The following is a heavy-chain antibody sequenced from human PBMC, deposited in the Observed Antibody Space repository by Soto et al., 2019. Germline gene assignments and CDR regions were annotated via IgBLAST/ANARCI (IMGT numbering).Heavy chain of an antibody. CDR2: INHRGST. Sequence: PSETLSLTCAVFGGSFSGYYWSWIRQPPGKGLEWIGEINHRGSTNYNPSLKSRVTMSVDTSKNQFSLKLTSMTAADTAVYYCARGTSWQLPFDYWGQGTLVTVSS. CDR3: ARGTSWQLPFDY. CDR1: GGSFSGYY. V-gene: IGHV4-34*01. D-gene: IGHD6-13*01. J-gene: IGHJ4*02.